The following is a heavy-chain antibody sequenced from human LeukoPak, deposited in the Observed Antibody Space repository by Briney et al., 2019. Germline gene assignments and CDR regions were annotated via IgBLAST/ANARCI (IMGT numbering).Heavy chain of an antibody. V-gene: IGHV4-30-4*08. J-gene: IGHJ4*02. CDR1: GGSISSGDYY. D-gene: IGHD5-18*01. CDR3: ARVDNSYGPSGGVDY. CDR2: IYYSGST. Sequence: SETLSLTCTVSGGSISSGDYYRSWIRQPPGKGLEWIGYIYYSGSTYYNPSLKSRVTISVDTSKNQFSLKLSSATAADTAVYHCARVDNSYGPSGGVDYWGQGTLVTVPS.